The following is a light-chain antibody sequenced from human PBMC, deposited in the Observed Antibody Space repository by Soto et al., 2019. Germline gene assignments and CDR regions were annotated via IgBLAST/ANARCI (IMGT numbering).Light chain of an antibody. CDR1: QDIRSN. J-gene: IGKJ4*01. CDR3: QQFDNVPLT. V-gene: IGKV1-33*01. CDR2: DAS. Sequence: IQMTQSPSSLSASVVDRVTITCLASQDIRSNLDWYQQKPGKAPKLLIYDASKLETGVPSRFSGSGSGTDFTLTITSLQPEDIATYYCQQFDNVPLTFGGGTKVDIK.